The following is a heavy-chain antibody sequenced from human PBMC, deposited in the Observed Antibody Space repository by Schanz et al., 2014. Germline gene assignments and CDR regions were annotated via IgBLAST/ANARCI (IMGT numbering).Heavy chain of an antibody. V-gene: IGHV3-23*04. Sequence: VQLVESGGGLVEPGGSLRLSCAASGFTFSSYAMSWVRQAPGKGLEWVSAISGSGGSTYYADSVKGRFTISRDNSKNTLYLEMNSLRAEDTALYYCARDRRNADLDYWGQGTLVTVSS. D-gene: IGHD1-1*01. CDR1: GFTFSSYA. CDR3: ARDRRNADLDY. J-gene: IGHJ4*02. CDR2: ISGSGGST.